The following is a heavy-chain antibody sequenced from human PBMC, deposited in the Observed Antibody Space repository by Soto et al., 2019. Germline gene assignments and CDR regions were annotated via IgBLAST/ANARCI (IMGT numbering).Heavy chain of an antibody. Sequence: GGSLRLSCAASGFTFTRYSMNWVRQAPGKGLEWVSSLSSTTNYIYYGDSMKGRFTISRDNAKNSLYPEMNSLRAEDKAVYYCARESEDLTSNFDYWGQGTLVTVSS. CDR3: ARESEDLTSNFDY. V-gene: IGHV3-21*06. CDR2: LSSTTNYI. CDR1: GFTFTRYS. J-gene: IGHJ4*02.